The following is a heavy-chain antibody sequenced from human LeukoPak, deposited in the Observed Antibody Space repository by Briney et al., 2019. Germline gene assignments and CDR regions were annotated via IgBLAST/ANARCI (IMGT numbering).Heavy chain of an antibody. V-gene: IGHV3-72*01. CDR3: ARENSARYCSSTSCASGMDV. D-gene: IGHD2-2*01. Sequence: PGGSLRLSCAASGFTFSDHYMDGVRQAPGKGLEWVGRTSNKANSYTTEYAASVKGRFTISRDDSKNSLYLQMNSLKTEHTAVYYCARENSARYCSSTSCASGMDVWGQGTTVTVSS. J-gene: IGHJ6*02. CDR1: GFTFSDHY. CDR2: TSNKANSYTT.